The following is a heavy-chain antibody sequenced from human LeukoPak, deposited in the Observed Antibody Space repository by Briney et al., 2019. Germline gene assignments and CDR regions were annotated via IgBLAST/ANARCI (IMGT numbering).Heavy chain of an antibody. Sequence: SVKVSCKASGGTFSSYAISWVRQAPGQGLVWMGGIIPIFGTANYAQKFQGRVTITADESTSTAYMELSSLRSEDTAVYYCARSQQWLVPKTWYYYYGMDVWGQGTTVTVSS. CDR2: IIPIFGTA. J-gene: IGHJ6*02. CDR1: GGTFSSYA. CDR3: ARSQQWLVPKTWYYYYGMDV. V-gene: IGHV1-69*13. D-gene: IGHD6-19*01.